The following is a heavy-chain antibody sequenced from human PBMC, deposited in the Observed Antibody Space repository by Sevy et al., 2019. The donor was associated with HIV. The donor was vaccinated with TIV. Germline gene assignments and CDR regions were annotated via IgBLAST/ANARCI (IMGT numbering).Heavy chain of an antibody. CDR1: GFTFSDYY. Sequence: GGSLRLSCTASGFTFSDYYMNWIRQTPGKGPEWISYIDTRGGTMDYADSVKGRFTISRENAKNSVYLEMNSLRAEDTAMYYCAREVGGSGSKWGQGTLVTVSS. CDR2: IDTRGGTM. J-gene: IGHJ4*02. D-gene: IGHD3-10*01. CDR3: AREVGGSGSK. V-gene: IGHV3-11*01.